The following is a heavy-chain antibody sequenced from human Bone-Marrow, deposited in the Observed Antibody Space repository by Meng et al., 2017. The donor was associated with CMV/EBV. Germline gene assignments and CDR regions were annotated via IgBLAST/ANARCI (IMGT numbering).Heavy chain of an antibody. D-gene: IGHD6-19*01. J-gene: IGHJ6*01. CDR2: IYYSGST. CDR3: ARDTIAVAGTRGYYYYGMDV. CDR1: GGSISSSSYY. V-gene: IGHV4-39*01. Sequence: SETLSLTCTVSGGSISSSSYYWGWIRQPPGKGLEWIGSIYYSGSTYYNPSLKSRVTISVDTSKNQFSLKLSSVTAADTAVYYCARDTIAVAGTRGYYYYGMDVWGQGTTVTVYS.